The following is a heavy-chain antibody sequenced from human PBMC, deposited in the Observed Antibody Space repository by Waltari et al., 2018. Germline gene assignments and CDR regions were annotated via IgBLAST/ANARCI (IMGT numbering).Heavy chain of an antibody. CDR3: ASDAGTPQGY. J-gene: IGHJ4*02. Sequence: QVQLVQSGAEVKRPGSSVKVSCKASGGTFSSYAISWVRQAPGQGLEWMGGVIPFLGIANYAQKFQGRVTITADESTSTAYMELSSLRSEDTAVYYCASDAGTPQGYWGQGTLVTVSS. CDR1: GGTFSSYA. V-gene: IGHV1-69*04. D-gene: IGHD1-1*01. CDR2: VIPFLGIA.